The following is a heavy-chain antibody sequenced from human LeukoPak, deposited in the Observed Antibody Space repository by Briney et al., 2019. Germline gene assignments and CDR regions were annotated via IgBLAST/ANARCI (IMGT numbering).Heavy chain of an antibody. V-gene: IGHV3-21*04. Sequence: GGSLRLSCAASGFTFSSYSMNWVRQAPGKGLEWVSSISSSSYIYYADSVKGRFTISRDNSKNTLYLQMNSLRAEDTAVYYCAKGGTGYSSRGYDYWGQGTLVTVSS. D-gene: IGHD6-13*01. CDR1: GFTFSSYS. J-gene: IGHJ4*02. CDR2: ISSSSYI. CDR3: AKGGTGYSSRGYDY.